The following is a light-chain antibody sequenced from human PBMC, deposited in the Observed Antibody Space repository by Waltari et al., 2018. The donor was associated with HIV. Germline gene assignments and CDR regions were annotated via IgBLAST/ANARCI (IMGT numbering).Light chain of an antibody. Sequence: DIVMTQSPDSLAVSLGERATINCKSSQSVLYSSNNENYLAWYQQKAGQPTKLLIYWASTRESGVPGRFSGSGSGTDFTLTISSLQAEDVAVYYCQQYYSTPYSFGQGTKLEIK. V-gene: IGKV4-1*01. CDR2: WAS. J-gene: IGKJ2*03. CDR3: QQYYSTPYS. CDR1: QSVLYSSNNENY.